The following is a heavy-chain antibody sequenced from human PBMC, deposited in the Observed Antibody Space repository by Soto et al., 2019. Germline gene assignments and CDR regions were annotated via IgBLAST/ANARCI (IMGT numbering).Heavy chain of an antibody. CDR2: ISAYNGNT. V-gene: IGHV1-18*01. CDR1: GYTFSRYF. J-gene: IGHJ4*02. Sequence: QVQLVQSGAEVKKPGASVKVSCKASGYTFSRYFISWVRQAPGQGLEWMGCISAYNGNTNYVQNLQGRVTMTTDTPTSTDYMELRSVNTDDSSVENCARYLPPLDFWGQGTLVTVSS. CDR3: ARYLPPLDF.